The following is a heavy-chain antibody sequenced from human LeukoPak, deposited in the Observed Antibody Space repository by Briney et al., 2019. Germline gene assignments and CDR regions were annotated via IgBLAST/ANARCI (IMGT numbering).Heavy chain of an antibody. Sequence: GGSLRLSCAASGFTFSAYSMNWVRQAPGKGLEWVSYISSSITTVYYADSVRGRFTISRDNAKNSLYLQMNSLRAEDTAVYYCARGGSFFDYWGQGTLVTVSS. V-gene: IGHV3-48*04. D-gene: IGHD1-26*01. CDR1: GFTFSAYS. CDR2: ISSSITTV. CDR3: ARGGSFFDY. J-gene: IGHJ4*02.